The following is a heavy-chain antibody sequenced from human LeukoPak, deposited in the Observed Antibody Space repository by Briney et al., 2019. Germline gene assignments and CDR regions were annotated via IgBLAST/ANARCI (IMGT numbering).Heavy chain of an antibody. D-gene: IGHD5-12*01. V-gene: IGHV3-15*01. Sequence: GGSLRLSCAASGFTFSNAWMSWVRQAPGKGLEWVGRIKSKTDGGTTDYAAPVKGRFTISRDDSKNTLYLQMNSLKTEDTAVYYCATTEFSGYEIDDYWGQGTLVTVSS. J-gene: IGHJ4*02. CDR1: GFTFSNAW. CDR3: ATTEFSGYEIDDY. CDR2: IKSKTDGGTT.